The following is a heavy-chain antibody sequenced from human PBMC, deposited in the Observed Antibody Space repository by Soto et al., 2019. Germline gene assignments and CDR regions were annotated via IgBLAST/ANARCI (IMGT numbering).Heavy chain of an antibody. CDR1: GDSFTSYW. Sequence: GESLKISCKGSGDSFTSYWIGWVRQMPGKGLEWMGSSYPGDSDTRDSPSFQCQVTIAPDKSISTAYLQWSSLKASDTAMYYCERHIYSGRYFYYYYGMDVWGQGTTVTVSS. CDR2: SYPGDSDT. D-gene: IGHD1-26*01. V-gene: IGHV5-51*01. J-gene: IGHJ6*02. CDR3: ERHIYSGRYFYYYYGMDV.